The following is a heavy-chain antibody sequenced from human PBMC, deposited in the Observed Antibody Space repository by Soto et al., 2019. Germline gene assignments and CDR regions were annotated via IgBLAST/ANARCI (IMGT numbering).Heavy chain of an antibody. CDR1: GGTFSSYA. Sequence: SVKVSCKASGGTFSSYAISWVRQAPGQGLEWMGGIIPIFGTANYAQKFQGRVTITADESTSTAYMELSSLRSEDTAVYYCARARTTSLDYGDYAIYFDYWGQGTLVTVSS. J-gene: IGHJ4*02. D-gene: IGHD4-17*01. V-gene: IGHV1-69*13. CDR3: ARARTTSLDYGDYAIYFDY. CDR2: IIPIFGTA.